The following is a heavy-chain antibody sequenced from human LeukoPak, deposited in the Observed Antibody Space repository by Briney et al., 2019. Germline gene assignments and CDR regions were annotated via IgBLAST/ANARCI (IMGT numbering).Heavy chain of an antibody. Sequence: NPGGSLRLSCAASGFTFSSYEMNCVRQAPGKGLEWVSYISSSCSTIYYADSVKGRFTISRDNAKNSLYLQMNSLRAEDTAVYYCARAQSFYYFGMDVWGQGTTVTVS. J-gene: IGHJ6*02. V-gene: IGHV3-48*03. CDR2: ISSSCSTI. D-gene: IGHD4-11*01. CDR3: ARAQSFYYFGMDV. CDR1: GFTFSSYE.